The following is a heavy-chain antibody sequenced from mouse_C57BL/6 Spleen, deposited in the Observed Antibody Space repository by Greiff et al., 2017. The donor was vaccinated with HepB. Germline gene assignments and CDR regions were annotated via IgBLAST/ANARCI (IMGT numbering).Heavy chain of an antibody. V-gene: IGHV1-82*01. Sequence: VQLQQSGPELVKPGASVKISCKASGYAFSSSWMNWVKQRPGKGLEWIGRIYPGDGDTNYNGKFKGKATLTADKSSSTAYMQLSSLTSEDSAGSFCARTSITTVDYWGQGTTLTVSS. D-gene: IGHD1-1*01. J-gene: IGHJ2*01. CDR1: GYAFSSSW. CDR2: IYPGDGDT. CDR3: ARTSITTVDY.